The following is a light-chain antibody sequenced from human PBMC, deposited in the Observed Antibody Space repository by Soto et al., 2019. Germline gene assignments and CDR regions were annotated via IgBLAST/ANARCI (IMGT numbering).Light chain of an antibody. CDR2: LNSDGSH. CDR1: SGHSNYA. J-gene: IGLJ3*02. Sequence: QPVLTQSPSASASLGASVKLTCTLSSGHSNYAIAWHQQQPEKGPRYLMKLNSDGSHSKGDGIPDRFSGSTSGADRYLTISSLQSEDEADYYCQTWDTGVQVFGGGTKVTVL. CDR3: QTWDTGVQV. V-gene: IGLV4-69*01.